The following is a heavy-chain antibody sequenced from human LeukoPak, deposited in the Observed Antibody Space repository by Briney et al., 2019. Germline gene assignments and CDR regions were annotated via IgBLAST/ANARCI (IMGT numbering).Heavy chain of an antibody. CDR3: AIAVAGTRYFDY. D-gene: IGHD6-19*01. V-gene: IGHV1-24*01. J-gene: IGHJ4*02. Sequence: EASVKVSCKVSGYTLTELSMHWVRQAPGKGLEWMGGFDPEDGETIYAQKFQGRVTMTEDTSTDTAYMELSSLRSEDTAVYYCAIAVAGTRYFDYWGQGTLVTVSS. CDR1: GYTLTELS. CDR2: FDPEDGET.